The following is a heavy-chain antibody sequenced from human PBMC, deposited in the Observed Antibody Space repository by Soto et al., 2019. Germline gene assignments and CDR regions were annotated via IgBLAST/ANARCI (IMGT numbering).Heavy chain of an antibody. CDR1: GFTFSSYA. CDR2: ISGSGGST. Sequence: GGSLRLSCAASGFTFSSYAMSWVRQAPGKGLEWVSAISGSGGSTYYADSVKGRFTISRDNSKNTLYLQMNSLRAEDTAVYYCAKDLRYEYYLLSAPWFDPWGQGTLVTVSS. J-gene: IGHJ5*02. V-gene: IGHV3-23*01. CDR3: AKDLRYEYYLLSAPWFDP. D-gene: IGHD5-12*01.